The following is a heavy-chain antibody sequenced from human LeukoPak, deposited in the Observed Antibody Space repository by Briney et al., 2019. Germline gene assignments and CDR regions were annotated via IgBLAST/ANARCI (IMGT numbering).Heavy chain of an antibody. J-gene: IGHJ6*02. CDR1: GGTFSSYA. CDR3: ARGGCSSTSCYTGYYYGMDV. Sequence: SVKVSCKASGGTFSSYAISWVRQAPGQGLEWMGGIIPIFGTANYAQKFQGRVTITADESTSTAYMELSSLRSEDTAVYYCARGGCSSTSCYTGYYYGMDVWGQGATVTVSS. CDR2: IIPIFGTA. V-gene: IGHV1-69*13. D-gene: IGHD2-2*02.